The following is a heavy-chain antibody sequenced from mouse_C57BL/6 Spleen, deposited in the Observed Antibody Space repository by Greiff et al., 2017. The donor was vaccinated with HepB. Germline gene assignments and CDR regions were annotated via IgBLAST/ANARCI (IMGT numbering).Heavy chain of an antibody. V-gene: IGHV1-55*01. J-gene: IGHJ4*01. Sequence: QVQLQQSGAELVKPGASVKMSCKASGYTFTSYWITWVKQRPGQGLEWIGDIYPGSGSTNYNEKFKSKATLTVDKSSSTAYMQLRSLTSEDSAVYYCAREQVVRAMDYWGKGTSVTVSS. CDR3: AREQVVRAMDY. CDR2: IYPGSGST. CDR1: GYTFTSYW. D-gene: IGHD1-1*01.